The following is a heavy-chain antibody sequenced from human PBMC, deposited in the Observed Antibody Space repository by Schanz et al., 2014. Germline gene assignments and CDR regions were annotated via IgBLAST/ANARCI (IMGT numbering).Heavy chain of an antibody. Sequence: QLMQSGSEVRKPGASVKVSCKASGYIFGSHGMTWVRQAPGQGPELMGWINAHTGNTQYAQKFHGRVNMTRGTVTTTVHLELTRLRTDDTAIYYCARVHIATYHYNSPGAFDIWGQGTRVTVSS. J-gene: IGHJ3*02. CDR3: ARVHIATYHYNSPGAFDI. CDR1: GYIFGSHG. V-gene: IGHV1-18*01. D-gene: IGHD3-10*01. CDR2: INAHTGNT.